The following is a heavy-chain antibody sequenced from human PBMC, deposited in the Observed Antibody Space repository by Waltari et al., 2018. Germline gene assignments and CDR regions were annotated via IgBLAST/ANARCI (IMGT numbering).Heavy chain of an antibody. CDR1: GGSISSYY. D-gene: IGHD2-2*02. CDR3: ARGIDCSSTSCYTGHWFDP. V-gene: IGHV4-59*01. CDR2: IYYSGST. J-gene: IGHJ5*02. Sequence: QVQLQESGPGLVKPSETLSLTCTVSGGSISSYYWSWIRQPPGKGLEWIGYIYYSGSTNYNPSLKSRVTISVDTSKNQFSLKLSSVTAADTAVYYCARGIDCSSTSCYTGHWFDPWGQGTLVTVSS.